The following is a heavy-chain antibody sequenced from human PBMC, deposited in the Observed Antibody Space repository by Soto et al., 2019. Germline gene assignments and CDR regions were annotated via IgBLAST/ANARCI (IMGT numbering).Heavy chain of an antibody. D-gene: IGHD3-10*01. CDR1: GGSFSGYY. J-gene: IGHJ5*02. V-gene: IGHV4-34*01. Sequence: SETLSLTCAVYGGSFSGYYWSWIRQPPGKGLEWIGEINHSGSTNYNPSLKSRVTISVDTSKNQFSLKLSSVTAADTAVYYCARVVRGVPNWFDPWGQGTLVTVSS. CDR2: INHSGST. CDR3: ARVVRGVPNWFDP.